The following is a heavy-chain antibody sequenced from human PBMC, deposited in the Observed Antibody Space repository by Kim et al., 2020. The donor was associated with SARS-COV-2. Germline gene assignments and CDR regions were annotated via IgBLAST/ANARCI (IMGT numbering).Heavy chain of an antibody. V-gene: IGHV1-69*01. J-gene: IGHJ3*02. D-gene: IGHD2-2*01. CDR3: ARGDSTSWAPGAFDI. Sequence: QKVQGRVTITADESTSTAYMELSSLRSEDTAVYYCARGDSTSWAPGAFDIWGQGTMVTVSS.